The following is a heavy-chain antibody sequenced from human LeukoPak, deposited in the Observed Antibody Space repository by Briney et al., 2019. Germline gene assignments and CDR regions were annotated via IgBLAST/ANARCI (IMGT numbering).Heavy chain of an antibody. CDR2: ISSSNSYI. V-gene: IGHV3-21*04. Sequence: SGGSLRLSCAASGFTFSSYTMNWVRQAPGKGLEWVSSISSSNSYIYYADSVKGRFTISRDNAKNSLYLQMNSLRAEDTALYYCAKDDSRGRYFDYWGQGTLVTVSS. CDR3: AKDDSRGRYFDY. D-gene: IGHD3-16*01. CDR1: GFTFSSYT. J-gene: IGHJ4*02.